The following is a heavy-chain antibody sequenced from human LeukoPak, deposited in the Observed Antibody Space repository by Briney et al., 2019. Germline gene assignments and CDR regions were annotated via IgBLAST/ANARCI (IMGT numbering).Heavy chain of an antibody. J-gene: IGHJ4*02. CDR3: ARLGAGPTYYDFWSGYSSFYFDY. D-gene: IGHD3-3*01. CDR2: IHYSGNT. Sequence: SETLSLTCTVSGGSISSGGYYWGWIRQPPGKGLDWIGGIHYSGNTYYNPSLKSRVTISVDTSKNQFSLKLSSVTAADTAVYYCARLGAGPTYYDFWSGYSSFYFDYWGQGALVTVSS. CDR1: GGSISSGGYY. V-gene: IGHV4-39*01.